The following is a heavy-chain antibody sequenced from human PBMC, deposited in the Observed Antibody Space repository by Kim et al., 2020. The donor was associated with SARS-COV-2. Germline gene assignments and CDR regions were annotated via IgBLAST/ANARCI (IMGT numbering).Heavy chain of an antibody. CDR1: GYTSSNYG. D-gene: IGHD6-13*01. V-gene: IGHV1-18*04. CDR2: INTLSLHT. CDR3: ATTFSFSNSWYYFDY. J-gene: IGHJ4*02. Sequence: ASVKVSCKVSGYTSSNYGISWVRQAPGQGLEWMGWINTLSLHTNSVDKFQDRGTMTTVPSTNTVSMELRSLTSDDTAVYYCATTFSFSNSWYYFDYWGQGTLVTVSS.